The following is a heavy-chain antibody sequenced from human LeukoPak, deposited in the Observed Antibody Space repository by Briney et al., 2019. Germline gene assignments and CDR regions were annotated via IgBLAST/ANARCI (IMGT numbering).Heavy chain of an antibody. CDR3: ARGLLPSNFDY. V-gene: IGHV4-30-2*01. D-gene: IGHD3-22*01. CDR2: IYHSGST. CDR1: GGSISSGGYS. J-gene: IGHJ4*02. Sequence: PSETLSLTCAVSGGSISSGGYSWSWIRQPPGKGLEWIGYIYHSGSTYYNPSLKSRVTISVDRSKNQFSLKLSSVTAADTAVYYCARGLLPSNFDYRGQGTLITVSS.